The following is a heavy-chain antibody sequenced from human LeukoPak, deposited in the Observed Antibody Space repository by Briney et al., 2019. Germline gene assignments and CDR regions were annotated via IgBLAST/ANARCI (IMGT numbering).Heavy chain of an antibody. CDR3: AKAPSPYFDWLPYSG. Sequence: GGSLRLSCAASGFTVSNNYMRWVRQAPGKGLEWVAFIRYDGSNKYYADSVKGRFTISRDNSKNTLYLQMNSLRAEDTAVYYCAKAPSPYFDWLPYSGWGQGTLVTVSS. D-gene: IGHD3-9*01. J-gene: IGHJ4*02. CDR2: IRYDGSNK. CDR1: GFTVSNNY. V-gene: IGHV3-30*02.